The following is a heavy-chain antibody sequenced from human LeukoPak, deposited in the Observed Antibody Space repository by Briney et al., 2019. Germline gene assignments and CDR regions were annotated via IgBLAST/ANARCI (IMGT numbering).Heavy chain of an antibody. V-gene: IGHV1-18*01. D-gene: IGHD2-2*01. CDR2: ISSYNGNP. CDR1: GYTFIRYG. Sequence: ASVKVSCKASGYTFIRYGLSWVRQAPGQGLEWMGWISSYNGNPNYAQKFQGRVTMTTETSTSTAYMELRSLRSDDTAVYYCARDWCGSSTSCYMDVWGKGTTVTVSS. J-gene: IGHJ6*04. CDR3: ARDWCGSSTSCYMDV.